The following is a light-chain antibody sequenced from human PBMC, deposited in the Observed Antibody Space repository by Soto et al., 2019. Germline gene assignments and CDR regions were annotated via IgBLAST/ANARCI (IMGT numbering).Light chain of an antibody. CDR2: DAS. CDR3: QPRSNWPPVFT. J-gene: IGKJ3*01. V-gene: IGKV3-11*01. CDR1: QSVSSY. Sequence: EIVLTQSPATLSLSPGERATLSCRASQSVSSYLAWYQQKPGQAPRLLIYDASNRATGIPARFSGSGSGTDFTLTISSLEPEDFAVYYCQPRSNWPPVFTFGTGTKVDIK.